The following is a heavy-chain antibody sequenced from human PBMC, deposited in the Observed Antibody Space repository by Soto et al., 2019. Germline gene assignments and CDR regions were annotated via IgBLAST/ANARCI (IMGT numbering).Heavy chain of an antibody. Sequence: QVQLVQSGAEVKKPGALVKVSCKASGYTFTSYGFSWVRQAPGQGLEWMGWINGYTGNTHYAQKFQGRVTMTTDTSTSTAYMELWTLISDDTAVYYCARSWVTGKGGMDVWGQGTTVTVSS. D-gene: IGHD3-16*01. CDR2: INGYTGNT. J-gene: IGHJ6*02. V-gene: IGHV1-18*01. CDR1: GYTFTSYG. CDR3: ARSWVTGKGGMDV.